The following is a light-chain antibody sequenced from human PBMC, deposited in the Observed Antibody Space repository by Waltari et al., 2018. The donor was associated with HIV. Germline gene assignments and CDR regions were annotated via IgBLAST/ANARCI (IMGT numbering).Light chain of an antibody. J-gene: IGLJ2*01. Sequence: QSALTQPRSVSGSPAQSVTIPCTGTSSDVGGFNYVPWYQQHPGKAPKLIIYDVSKRPSGVPDRFSGSKSGNTASLTISGLQAEDEADYYCFSYSGSYTSVLFGGGTKLTVL. CDR2: DVS. V-gene: IGLV2-11*01. CDR3: FSYSGSYTSVL. CDR1: SSDVGGFNY.